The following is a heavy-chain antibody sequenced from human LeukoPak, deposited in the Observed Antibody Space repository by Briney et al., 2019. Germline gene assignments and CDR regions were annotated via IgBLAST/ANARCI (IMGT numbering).Heavy chain of an antibody. Sequence: SETLSLTCTVSGCSISSYYWSWIRQPPGKGLEWIGYIYYSGSTNYNPSLKSRVTISVDTSKNQFSLKLSSVTAADTAVYYCAREADSTSFDYWGQGTLVTVSS. D-gene: IGHD6-6*01. V-gene: IGHV4-59*12. CDR1: GCSISSYY. CDR3: AREADSTSFDY. CDR2: IYYSGST. J-gene: IGHJ4*02.